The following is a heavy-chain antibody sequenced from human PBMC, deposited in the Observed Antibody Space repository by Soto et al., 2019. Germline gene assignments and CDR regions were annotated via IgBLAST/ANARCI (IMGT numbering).Heavy chain of an antibody. D-gene: IGHD2-15*01. V-gene: IGHV1-69*01. Sequence: SVKVSCNASGGTFSSYAISWVRQAPGQVLEWMGGIIPIFGTASYAQKFQGRVTITADESTSTACMELGILSSQDTALYDFSISPVVLGHPYGIDVCG. CDR1: GGTFSSYA. CDR3: SISPVVLGHPYGIDV. J-gene: IGHJ6*02. CDR2: IIPIFGTA.